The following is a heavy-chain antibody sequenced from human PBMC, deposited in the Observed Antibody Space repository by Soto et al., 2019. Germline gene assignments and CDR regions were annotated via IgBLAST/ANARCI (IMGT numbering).Heavy chain of an antibody. CDR1: GFTFDDYA. V-gene: IGHV3-9*01. D-gene: IGHD6-6*01. CDR3: AKDIAARPPYSFDY. CDR2: VSWNSGTI. Sequence: EVQLVESGGGLVQPGRSLRLSCAASGFTFDDYAMHWVRQAPGKGLEWVSGVSWNSGTIGYADSVKGRFTISRDNAKNSLYLQMNSLRPEDTALYFCAKDIAARPPYSFDYWGQGILVTVSS. J-gene: IGHJ4*02.